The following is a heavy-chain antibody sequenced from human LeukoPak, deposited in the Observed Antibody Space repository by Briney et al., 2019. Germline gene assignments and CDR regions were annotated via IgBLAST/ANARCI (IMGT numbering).Heavy chain of an antibody. D-gene: IGHD4-17*01. CDR3: ARSYGDNNFDY. CDR2: IYHSGST. J-gene: IGHJ4*02. V-gene: IGHV4-4*02. CDR1: VGSISGTNW. Sequence: SETLSLTCAVSVGSISGTNWWSWVRQPPGKGLEWIGEIYHSGSTNYNPSLKSRVTISVDKSKNQFSPKLTSVTAADTAVYYCARSYGDNNFDYWGQGTLVTVSS.